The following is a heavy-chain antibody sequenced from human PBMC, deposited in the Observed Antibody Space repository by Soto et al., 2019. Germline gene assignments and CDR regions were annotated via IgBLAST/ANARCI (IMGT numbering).Heavy chain of an antibody. CDR2: INPSDSST. J-gene: IGHJ4*02. Sequence: GASVKVSCKASGYTFTTYYVHWVRQAPGQGLEWMGIINPSDSSTSYAQKLQGRATMTSDTSTSTVYMELSSLRSEDTAVYYCAPDLTRERDYYDRSGYYFDYLRQGTLVTVCS. V-gene: IGHV1-46*04. CDR1: GYTFTTYY. D-gene: IGHD3-22*01. CDR3: APDLTRERDYYDRSGYYFDY.